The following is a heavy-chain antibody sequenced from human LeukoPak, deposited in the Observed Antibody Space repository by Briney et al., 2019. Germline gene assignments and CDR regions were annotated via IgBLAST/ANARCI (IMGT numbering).Heavy chain of an antibody. Sequence: GASVKVSCKASGYTFTGYYMHWVRQAPGQGLEWMGWISAYNGNTNYAQQKLQGRVTMTTDTSTSTAYMELRSLRSDDTAVYYCARDLKRGYSSGRYSWGTGPSNDYWGQGTLVTVSS. CDR2: ISAYNGNT. CDR3: ARDLKRGYSSGRYSWGTGPSNDY. D-gene: IGHD6-19*01. V-gene: IGHV1-18*04. CDR1: GYTFTGYY. J-gene: IGHJ4*02.